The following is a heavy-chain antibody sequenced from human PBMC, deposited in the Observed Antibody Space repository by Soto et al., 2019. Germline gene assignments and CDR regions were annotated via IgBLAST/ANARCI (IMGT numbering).Heavy chain of an antibody. J-gene: IGHJ3*02. D-gene: IGHD2-2*01. Sequence: SETLSLTCTVSGGSISSYYWSWIRQPPGKGLEWIGYIYYSGSTNYNPSLKSRVTISVDTSKNQFSLKLSSVTAADTAVYYCVRHRGEYQLLFPYDAFDIWGQGTMVTVSS. V-gene: IGHV4-59*08. CDR1: GGSISSYY. CDR3: VRHRGEYQLLFPYDAFDI. CDR2: IYYSGST.